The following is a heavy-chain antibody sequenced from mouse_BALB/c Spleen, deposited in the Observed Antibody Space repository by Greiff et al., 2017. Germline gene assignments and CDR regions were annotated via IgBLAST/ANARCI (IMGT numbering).Heavy chain of an antibody. V-gene: IGHV3-2*02. D-gene: IGHD2-2*01. CDR2: ISYSGST. CDR1: GYSITSDYA. J-gene: IGHJ1*01. CDR3: ARGYDVWYFDV. Sequence: EVQGVESGPGLVKPSQSLSLTCTVTGYSITSDYAWNWIRQFPGNTLEWMGYISYSGSTSYNPSLKSRISITRDTSKNQFFLQLNSVTTEDTATYYCARGYDVWYFDVWGAGTTVTVSS.